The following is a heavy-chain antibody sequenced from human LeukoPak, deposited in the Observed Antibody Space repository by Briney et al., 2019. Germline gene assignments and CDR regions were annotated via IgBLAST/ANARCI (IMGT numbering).Heavy chain of an antibody. J-gene: IGHJ6*02. CDR2: IYPDDSDT. Sequence: GESLKISCKGSGYSFTTYWIGWVRQMPGKGLEWMGIIYPDDSDTRYSPSFQGQVTISVDKSISTAYLQWSSLKASDAATYYCARRGSSSSDYYYGMDVWGQGTTVTVSS. D-gene: IGHD6-6*01. V-gene: IGHV5-51*01. CDR3: ARRGSSSSDYYYGMDV. CDR1: GYSFTTYW.